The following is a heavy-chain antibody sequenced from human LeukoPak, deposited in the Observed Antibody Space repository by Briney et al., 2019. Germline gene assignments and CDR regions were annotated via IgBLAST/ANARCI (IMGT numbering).Heavy chain of an antibody. Sequence: SQTLSLTCTLSGGSISRGDYYWSWIRQPPRKAMQWITNISSSGSTYYNPSLKSRATISVDTSKNQFSLKLSFVTAADTAVYYCAALYGDYGSDYWGQGTLVTVSS. CDR2: ISSSGST. CDR3: AALYGDYGSDY. CDR1: GGSISRGDYY. D-gene: IGHD4-17*01. J-gene: IGHJ4*02. V-gene: IGHV4-30-4*08.